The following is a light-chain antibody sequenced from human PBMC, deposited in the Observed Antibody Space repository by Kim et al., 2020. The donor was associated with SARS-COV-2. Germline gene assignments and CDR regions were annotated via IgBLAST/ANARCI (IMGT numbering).Light chain of an antibody. J-gene: IGLJ3*02. CDR1: SGSIVSYF. CDR3: QSYDDNIWV. Sequence: GKTVIISYTRSSGSIVSYFVQWFQQRPGSSPTTVIYEDHKRPSGVPDRFSGSVDSSSNSASLTISGLRTEDEADYYCQSYDDNIWVFGGGTQLTVL. V-gene: IGLV6-57*01. CDR2: EDH.